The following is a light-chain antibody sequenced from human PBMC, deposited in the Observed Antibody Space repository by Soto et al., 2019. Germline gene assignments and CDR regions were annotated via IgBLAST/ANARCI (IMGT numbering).Light chain of an antibody. J-gene: IGKJ5*01. CDR3: QQRADWPIT. CDR2: GAS. Sequence: ENVLTQSPGNLSLSPCGRATLSCRTSQSVRSNFLAWYQQKPGQAPRLLIYGASNRATGIPDRFSGSGSGTDFTLTITRLEPEDFAMYYCQQRADWPITFGQGTRLEIK. CDR1: QSVRSNF. V-gene: IGKV3D-20*02.